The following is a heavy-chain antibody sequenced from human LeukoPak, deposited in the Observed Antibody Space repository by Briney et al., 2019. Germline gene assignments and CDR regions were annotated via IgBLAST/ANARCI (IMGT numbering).Heavy chain of an antibody. J-gene: IGHJ4*02. V-gene: IGHV3-48*03. CDR2: ISSSGSTI. Sequence: SYISSSGSTIYYADSVKGRFTISRDNAKNSLYLQMNSLRAEYTAVYYCARMRRDGYNRDYWGQGTLVTVS. CDR3: ARMRRDGYNRDY. D-gene: IGHD5-24*01.